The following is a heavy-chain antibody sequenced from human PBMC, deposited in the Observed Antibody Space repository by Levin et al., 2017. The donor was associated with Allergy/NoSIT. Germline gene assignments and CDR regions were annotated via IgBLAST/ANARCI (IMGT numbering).Heavy chain of an antibody. Sequence: GESLKISCAASGFTFSNYVLSWVRRAPGKGLEWVSAITTNGKNTYYADSVKGRFTMSRDNSKNTLYLQMNSLRAEDTAIYYCVKEGAFVVRGGSGMDVWGQGTTVTVSS. V-gene: IGHV3-23*01. CDR2: ITTNGKNT. CDR1: GFTFSNYV. CDR3: VKEGAFVVRGGSGMDV. D-gene: IGHD3-10*01. J-gene: IGHJ6*02.